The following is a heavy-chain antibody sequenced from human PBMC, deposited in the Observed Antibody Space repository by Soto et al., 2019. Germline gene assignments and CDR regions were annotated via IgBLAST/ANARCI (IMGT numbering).Heavy chain of an antibody. V-gene: IGHV3-48*03. D-gene: IGHD1-26*01. Sequence: GGSLRLSCAASGFTFSSYEMNSVRQAPGKGLECVSYISSSGSTIHYADSVKGRCTIYRDHDKNSLYLEMNSLRAEGTSFYYCARASSMGPFDYWGQGTLVTVS. CDR2: ISSSGSTI. CDR3: ARASSMGPFDY. CDR1: GFTFSSYE. J-gene: IGHJ4*02.